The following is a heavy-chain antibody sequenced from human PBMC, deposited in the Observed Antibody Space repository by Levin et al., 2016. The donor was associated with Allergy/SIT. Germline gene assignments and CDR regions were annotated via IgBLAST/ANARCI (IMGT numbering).Heavy chain of an antibody. V-gene: IGHV3-21*06. CDR2: ISSSISYT. J-gene: IGHJ3*02. D-gene: IGHD3-16*01. CDR3: ARDRNGGTYDAFDI. Sequence: WIRQPPGKGLEWVSSISSSISYTKYADSVKGRFTISRDNAKNSLYLQMSSLRAEDTAIYYCARDRNGGTYDAFDIWGQGTMVTVSS.